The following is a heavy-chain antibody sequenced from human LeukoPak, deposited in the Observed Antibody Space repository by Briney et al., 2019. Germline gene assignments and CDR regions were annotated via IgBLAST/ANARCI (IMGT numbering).Heavy chain of an antibody. CDR3: TTAAALQGRWYYYGMDV. V-gene: IGHV3-33*01. Sequence: GGSLRLSCAASGFTFSSYGMHWVRQAPVKALEWVAVIWYDGSNKYYADSVKGRFTISRDNSKNTLYLQMNSLKTEDTAVYYCTTAAALQGRWYYYGMDVWGQGTTVTVSS. CDR2: IWYDGSNK. J-gene: IGHJ6*02. D-gene: IGHD5-24*01. CDR1: GFTFSSYG.